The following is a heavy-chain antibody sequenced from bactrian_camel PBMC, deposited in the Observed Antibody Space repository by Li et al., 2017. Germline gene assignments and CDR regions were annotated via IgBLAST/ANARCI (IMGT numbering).Heavy chain of an antibody. CDR2: ISTDRST. V-gene: IGHV3S55*01. J-gene: IGHJ4*01. CDR1: GDTGVTDA. D-gene: IGHD7*01. CDR3: AATTTRWRGLTCGDYDY. Sequence: HVQLVESGGGSVQAGGSLRLSCTASGDTGVTDATGWFRQAPGKEREGIAQISTDRSTKYADSVKGRFVISKDNAENILFLQMNNLRPDDTAVYYCAATTTRWRGLTCGDYDYWGQGTQVTVS.